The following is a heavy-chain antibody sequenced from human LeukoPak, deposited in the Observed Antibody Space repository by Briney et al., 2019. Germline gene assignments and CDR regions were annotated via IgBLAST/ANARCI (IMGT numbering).Heavy chain of an antibody. CDR3: ARGGSGSYYHFDY. Sequence: GASVKVSCKASGGTFSRYAISWVRQAPGQGLEWMGRIIPILGIANYAQKFQGRVTITADKSTSTAYMELSSLRSEDTAVYYCARGGSGSYYHFDYWGQGTLVTVSS. D-gene: IGHD1-26*01. V-gene: IGHV1-69*04. J-gene: IGHJ4*02. CDR1: GGTFSRYA. CDR2: IIPILGIA.